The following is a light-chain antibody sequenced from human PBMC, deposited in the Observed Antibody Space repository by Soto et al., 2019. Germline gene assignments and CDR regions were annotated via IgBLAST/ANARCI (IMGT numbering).Light chain of an antibody. J-gene: IGKJ1*01. Sequence: EVVMTQSPATLSVSPGERATLSCRASQSVNANLAWYQQKPGQAPSLLIHGASTRATGIPARFSGSGFGTEFILTISSLQAEDFAVYYCQQYNTWLWTFGQETKVEIK. CDR1: QSVNAN. V-gene: IGKV3-15*01. CDR3: QQYNTWLWT. CDR2: GAS.